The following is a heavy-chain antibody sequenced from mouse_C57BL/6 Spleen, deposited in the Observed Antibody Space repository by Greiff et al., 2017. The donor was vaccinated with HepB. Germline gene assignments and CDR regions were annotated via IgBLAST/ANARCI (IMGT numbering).Heavy chain of an antibody. V-gene: IGHV1-72*01. CDR2: IDPNSGGT. J-gene: IGHJ4*01. D-gene: IGHD2-5*01. Sequence: QVQLQQPGAELVKPGASVKLSCKASGYTFTSYWMHWVKQRPGRGLEWIGRIDPNSGGTKYNEKFKNKATLTVDKSSSTAYMQLSSLTSEDSAVYDCERENSNPGIGLYYYAMDYWGQGTSVTVSS. CDR3: ERENSNPGIGLYYYAMDY. CDR1: GYTFTSYW.